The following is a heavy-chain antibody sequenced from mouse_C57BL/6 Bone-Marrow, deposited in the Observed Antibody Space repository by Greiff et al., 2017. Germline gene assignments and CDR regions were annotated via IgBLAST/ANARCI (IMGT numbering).Heavy chain of an antibody. CDR3: ARSLPFDV. D-gene: IGHD2-10*01. CDR2: IYPRSGNT. CDR1: GYTFTSYG. Sequence: VKLMESGAELAGPGASVKLSCKASGYTFTSYGISWVKQRTGQGLEWIGEIYPRSGNTYYNEKFKGKATLTADKSSGTAYMERRSLTSEDSAVYFCARSLPFDVWGTGTTVTVSS. V-gene: IGHV1-81*01. J-gene: IGHJ1*03.